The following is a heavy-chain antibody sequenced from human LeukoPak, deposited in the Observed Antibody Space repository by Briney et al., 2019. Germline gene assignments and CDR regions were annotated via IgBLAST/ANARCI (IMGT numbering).Heavy chain of an antibody. CDR2: IYHDGTT. V-gene: IGHV4-4*02. Sequence: PSGTLSLTCGVSGYSISSNHWWEWVRQPPGKGLEWIGEIYHDGTTKYSASLKSRATISLDKFKNQFSLNVISVTAADTAVYYCVRATGAVAVRGWAFDIWGHGTMVTVSS. D-gene: IGHD6-19*01. CDR3: VRATGAVAVRGWAFDI. J-gene: IGHJ3*02. CDR1: GYSISSNHW.